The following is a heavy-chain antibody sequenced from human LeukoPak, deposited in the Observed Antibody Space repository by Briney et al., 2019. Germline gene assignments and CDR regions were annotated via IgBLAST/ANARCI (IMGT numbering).Heavy chain of an antibody. V-gene: IGHV4-34*01. CDR2: INHSGST. CDR3: ARGAKMATRGFDY. J-gene: IGHJ4*02. CDR1: GGSFSGYY. Sequence: PSETLSLTCAVYGGSFSGYYWSWIRQPPGKGLEWIGEINHSGSTNYNPSLKSRVTISVDTSKNQFSLKLRYVTAADTAVYYCARGAKMATRGFDYWGQGTLVTVSS. D-gene: IGHD5-24*01.